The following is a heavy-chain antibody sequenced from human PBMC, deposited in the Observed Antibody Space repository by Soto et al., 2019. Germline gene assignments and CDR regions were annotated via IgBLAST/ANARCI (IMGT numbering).Heavy chain of an antibody. V-gene: IGHV4-34*01. CDR2: INHSGST. D-gene: IGHD1-1*01. CDR3: ASHLVGTSLDY. Sequence: LSLTCAVYGGSFSGYYLSWIRQPPGKGLEWIGEINHSGSTNYNPSLKSRVTISVDTSKNQFSLKLSSVTAADTAVYYCASHLVGTSLDYLGQETLVTGS. CDR1: GGSFSGYY. J-gene: IGHJ4*02.